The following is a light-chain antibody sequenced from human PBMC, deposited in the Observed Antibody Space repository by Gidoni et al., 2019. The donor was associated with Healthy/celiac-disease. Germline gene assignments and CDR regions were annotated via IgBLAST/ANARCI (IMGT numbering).Light chain of an antibody. V-gene: IGKV3-20*01. J-gene: IGKJ3*01. CDR3: TQYGRT. CDR1: QSVSSSY. CDR2: GAS. Sequence: EIVLTQSPGTLSLSPGERATPSCRASQSVSSSYLAWYQQKPGQAPRLLIYGASSRATGSPDRFSGSESGTDFTLTISRLEPEDFAVYYCTQYGRTFGPGTKVDIK.